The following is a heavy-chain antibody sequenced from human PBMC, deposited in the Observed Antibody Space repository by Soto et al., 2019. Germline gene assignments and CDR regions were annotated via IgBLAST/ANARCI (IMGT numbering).Heavy chain of an antibody. CDR1: GGTFSSYT. CDR3: AREEGVTAMVTKGYYYYYMDV. V-gene: IGHV1-69*04. D-gene: IGHD5-18*01. CDR2: IIPILGIA. Sequence: SVKVSCKASGGTFSSYTISWVRQAPGQGLEWMGRIIPILGIANYAQKFQGRVTITADKSTSTAYMELSSLRSEDTAVYYCAREEGVTAMVTKGYYYYYMDVWGKGTTVTVSS. J-gene: IGHJ6*03.